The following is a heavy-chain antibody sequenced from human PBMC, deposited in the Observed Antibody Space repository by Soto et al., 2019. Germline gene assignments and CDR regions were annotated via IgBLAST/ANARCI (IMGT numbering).Heavy chain of an antibody. CDR1: GFTFSNAW. V-gene: IGHV3-15*07. J-gene: IGHJ4*02. Sequence: GGSLRLSCAASGFTFSNAWMNWVRQAPGKGLEWVGRIKSKTDGGTTDYAAPVKGRFTISRDDSKNTLYLQMNSLKTEDTAVYYCTTAGYDFWSGYYIPDKIDYWGQGTLVTVSS. CDR2: IKSKTDGGTT. CDR3: TTAGYDFWSGYYIPDKIDY. D-gene: IGHD3-3*01.